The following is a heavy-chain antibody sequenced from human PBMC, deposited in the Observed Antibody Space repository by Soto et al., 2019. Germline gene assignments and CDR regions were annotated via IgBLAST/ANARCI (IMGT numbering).Heavy chain of an antibody. CDR3: VRTTYFSDSSGYTRCFYY. V-gene: IGHV3-72*01. J-gene: IGHJ4*02. CDR2: SRDKAQGYST. CDR1: GFTLSDHY. D-gene: IGHD3-22*01. Sequence: EVQLVESGGGLVQPGGSLRLSCAGSGFTLSDHYIDWVRQAPGMGLYWVGRSRDKAQGYSTEYAASVKRRFITSRDDSKTSVYLQMNSLKTEDTAVYYCVRTTYFSDSSGYTRCFYYWGQGTLVAFPS.